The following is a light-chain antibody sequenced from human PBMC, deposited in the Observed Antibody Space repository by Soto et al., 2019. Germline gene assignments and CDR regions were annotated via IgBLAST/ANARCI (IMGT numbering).Light chain of an antibody. Sequence: QSVLTQPASVSGSPGQSITISCTGTSSDVGGYNYVSWYQQPPGKAPNLMIYDVSNRPSGVSNRFSGSKSGNTASLTISGLQAEDEADYYCSSYTSSSTLGVFGTGTKVTVL. V-gene: IGLV2-14*01. J-gene: IGLJ1*01. CDR2: DVS. CDR1: SSDVGGYNY. CDR3: SSYTSSSTLGV.